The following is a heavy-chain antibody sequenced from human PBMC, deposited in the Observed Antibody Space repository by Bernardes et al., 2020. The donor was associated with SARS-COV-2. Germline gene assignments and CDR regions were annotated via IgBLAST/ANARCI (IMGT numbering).Heavy chain of an antibody. Sequence: GGSLRLSCAASGFTFSGYGMNWVRQAPGKGLEWVSYISSGSSTIYYADSVKGRFTISRDNAKNSLYLQMNSLRADDTALYYCASGAGYYFDLWGQGTQVTVSS. CDR1: GFTFSGYG. J-gene: IGHJ4*02. D-gene: IGHD3-16*01. CDR3: ASGAGYYFDL. V-gene: IGHV3-48*01. CDR2: ISSGSSTI.